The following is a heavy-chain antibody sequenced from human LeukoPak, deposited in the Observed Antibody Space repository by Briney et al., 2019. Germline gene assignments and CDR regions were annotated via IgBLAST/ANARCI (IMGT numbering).Heavy chain of an antibody. J-gene: IGHJ4*02. CDR2: IYPGDSDT. CDR1: GYSFTSYW. D-gene: IGHD3-10*01. CDR3: ARGSMVRGADLDY. V-gene: IGHV5-51*01. Sequence: GESLKISCKASGYSFTSYWIGWVRQMPGKGLEWMGIIYPGDSDTRYSPSFQGQVTISADKSISTAYLQWSSLKASDTAMYYCARGSMVRGADLDYWGQGTLVTVSS.